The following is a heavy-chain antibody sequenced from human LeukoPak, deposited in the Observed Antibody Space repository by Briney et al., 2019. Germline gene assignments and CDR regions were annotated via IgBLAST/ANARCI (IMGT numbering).Heavy chain of an antibody. D-gene: IGHD4-17*01. CDR1: DGSISTHY. J-gene: IGHJ1*01. CDR3: ASALTTLEYFQH. V-gene: IGHV4-59*11. CDR2: IHNSGST. Sequence: PSETLSLTCTVSDGSISTHYWSWIRQSPGKGLEWIGYIHNSGSTNYNPSLKSRVTISVDTSKNQFSLKLSSVTAADTAVYYCASALTTLEYFQHWGRGTLVTVSS.